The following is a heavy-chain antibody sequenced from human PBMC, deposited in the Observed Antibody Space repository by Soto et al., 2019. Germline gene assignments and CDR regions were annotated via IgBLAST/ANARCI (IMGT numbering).Heavy chain of an antibody. D-gene: IGHD4-17*01. CDR2: ISYDGSKK. CDR1: GFTFSSYG. J-gene: IGHJ4*02. V-gene: IGHV3-30*18. CDR3: AKDGYYGDYSYFDY. Sequence: QVQLVESGGGVVQPGRSLRLSCAASGFTFSSYGMHWVRQAPGKGLEWVAVISYDGSKKYYADSVKGRFTISRDNSKNTLYLQMNSLRAEDTAVYYCAKDGYYGDYSYFDYWGQGTLVTVSS.